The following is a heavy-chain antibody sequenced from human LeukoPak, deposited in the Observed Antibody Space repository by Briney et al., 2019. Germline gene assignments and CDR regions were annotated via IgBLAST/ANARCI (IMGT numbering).Heavy chain of an antibody. D-gene: IGHD6-13*01. J-gene: IGHJ5*02. V-gene: IGHV5-51*01. CDR2: IYPGDSDT. Sequence: GESLKISCKGSGYSFTSYWIGWVRQMPGKGLEWMEIIYPGDSDTRYSPSFQGQVTISADKSISTAYLQWSSLKASDTAMYYCARHRLTPIWQQHNHPDSSGWFDPWGQGTLVTVSS. CDR3: ARHRLTPIWQQHNHPDSSGWFDP. CDR1: GYSFTSYW.